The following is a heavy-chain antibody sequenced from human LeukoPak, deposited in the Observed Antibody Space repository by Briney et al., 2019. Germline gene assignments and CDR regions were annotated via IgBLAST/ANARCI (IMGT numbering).Heavy chain of an antibody. CDR1: GGSISSYY. J-gene: IGHJ5*02. CDR2: IYYSGST. D-gene: IGHD3-9*01. Sequence: PSETLSLTCTVSGGSISSYYWSWIRQPPGKGLEWIGYIYYSGSTNYNPSLKSRVTISVDTSKNQFSLKLSSVTAADTAVYYCARGLRYFDGWFDPWGQGTLVTVSS. V-gene: IGHV4-59*01. CDR3: ARGLRYFDGWFDP.